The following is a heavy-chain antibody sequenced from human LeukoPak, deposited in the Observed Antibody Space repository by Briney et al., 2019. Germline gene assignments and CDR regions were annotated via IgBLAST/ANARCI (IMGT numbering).Heavy chain of an antibody. D-gene: IGHD3-16*02. CDR3: ARDGYDYVWGSYRFIEYFQH. CDR1: EFIFSNYW. Sequence: GGSLRLSCAASEFIFSNYWMNWVRQTPGKGLEWVANIKPDGSEKNYVDSVKGRFTISRDNAKNSLYLQMNSLRAEDTAVYYCARDGYDYVWGSYRFIEYFQHWGQGTLVTVSS. CDR2: IKPDGSEK. J-gene: IGHJ1*01. V-gene: IGHV3-7*01.